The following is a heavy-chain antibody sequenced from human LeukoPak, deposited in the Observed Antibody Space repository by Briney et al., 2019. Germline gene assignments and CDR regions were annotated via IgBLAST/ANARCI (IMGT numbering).Heavy chain of an antibody. J-gene: IGHJ6*02. V-gene: IGHV1-69*13. CDR3: ASSYGDTGYYYGMDV. D-gene: IGHD2-8*02. Sequence: SVKVSCTASGGTFSSYAISWVRQAPGQGLEWMGGIIPIFGTANYAQKFQGRVTITADESTSTAYMELSSLRSEDTAVYYCASSYGDTGYYYGMDVWGQGTTVTVSS. CDR1: GGTFSSYA. CDR2: IIPIFGTA.